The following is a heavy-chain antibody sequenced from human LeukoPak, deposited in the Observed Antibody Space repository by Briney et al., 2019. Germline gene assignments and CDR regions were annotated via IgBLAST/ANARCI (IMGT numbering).Heavy chain of an antibody. CDR2: ISSSSRYI. CDR3: ATYSSLNRREFQY. Sequence: GGSLRLSCAASGFTFSNYSMIWVRQAPGKGLEWVSSISSSSRYIYYADSVKGRFTLSRDNAKDSLYLQMNSLRAEDTAVYYCATYSSLNRREFQYWGQGTLLTVSS. D-gene: IGHD3-22*01. J-gene: IGHJ1*01. V-gene: IGHV3-21*01. CDR1: GFTFSNYS.